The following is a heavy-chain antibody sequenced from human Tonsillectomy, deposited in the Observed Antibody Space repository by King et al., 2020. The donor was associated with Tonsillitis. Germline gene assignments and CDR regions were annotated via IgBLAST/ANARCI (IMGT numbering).Heavy chain of an antibody. Sequence: QVQLQESGPGLVKPSETLSLTCTVSGGSISNYYWNWIRQPPGKGLEWIGRIYTSGSTNYNPSLKSRVTMSVDTSKSQFSLNLSSVTAADPAVYYCAGTVAVAAWFDPWGQGTLVTVSS. CDR1: GGSISNYY. D-gene: IGHD6-19*01. J-gene: IGHJ5*02. CDR2: IYTSGST. V-gene: IGHV4-4*07. CDR3: AGTVAVAAWFDP.